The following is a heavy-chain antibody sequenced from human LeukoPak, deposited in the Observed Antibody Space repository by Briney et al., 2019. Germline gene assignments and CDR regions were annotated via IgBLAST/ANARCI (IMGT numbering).Heavy chain of an antibody. CDR3: AIGRDYDILTCFSNYFDY. CDR2: INHSGGT. D-gene: IGHD3-9*01. J-gene: IGHJ4*02. CDR1: SGSFSGYF. Sequence: SETLSLTCAVHSGSFSGYFWSWIRQPPGKGLEWIGEINHSGGTKYNPSLKSRVTISVDTSKNQFSLKLTSVTASDTAVYYCAIGRDYDILTCFSNYFDYWGQGTLVTVSS. V-gene: IGHV4-34*01.